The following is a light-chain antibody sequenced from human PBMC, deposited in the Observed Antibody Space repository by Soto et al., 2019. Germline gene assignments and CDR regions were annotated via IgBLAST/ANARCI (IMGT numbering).Light chain of an antibody. J-gene: IGKJ4*01. CDR2: GAS. Sequence: EFVLTQSPGKLSLSPGERATLSCRPSQSISRSFLAWYQQKPGQAPRLLIYGASSRGTGIPDRFSGSGSGTDFTLTISRLEPEDFAVYYCQQYGSSPPLTFGGGTKVEIK. V-gene: IGKV3-20*01. CDR3: QQYGSSPPLT. CDR1: QSISRSF.